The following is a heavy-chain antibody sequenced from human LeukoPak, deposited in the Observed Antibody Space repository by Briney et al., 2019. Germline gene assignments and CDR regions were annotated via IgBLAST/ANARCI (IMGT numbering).Heavy chain of an antibody. D-gene: IGHD2-2*01. CDR3: ARDTLTRYCSSTSCYASMAFDI. J-gene: IGHJ3*02. Sequence: SVKVSCKASGGTFSSYAISWVRQAPGQGLEWMGRIIPTLGIANYAQKFQGRVTITADKSTSTAYMELSSLRSEDTAVYYCARDTLTRYCSSTSCYASMAFDIWGQGTMVTVSS. CDR1: GGTFSSYA. V-gene: IGHV1-69*04. CDR2: IIPTLGIA.